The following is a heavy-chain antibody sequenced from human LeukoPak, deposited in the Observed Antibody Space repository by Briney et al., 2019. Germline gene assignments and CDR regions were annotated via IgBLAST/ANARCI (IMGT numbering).Heavy chain of an antibody. Sequence: GGSLRLSCAASGFTFSSYWMSWVRQAPGKGLEWVANIKEDGSAKYSVDSVKGRFTISRDNAKNTLYLQMNSLRAEDTAVYYCARDSPGYGAYDLGWGQGTLVTVSA. D-gene: IGHD5-12*01. CDR3: ARDSPGYGAYDLG. CDR1: GFTFSSYW. V-gene: IGHV3-7*04. CDR2: IKEDGSAK. J-gene: IGHJ4*02.